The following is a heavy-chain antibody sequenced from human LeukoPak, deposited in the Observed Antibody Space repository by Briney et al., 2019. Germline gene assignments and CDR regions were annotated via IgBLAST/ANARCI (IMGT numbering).Heavy chain of an antibody. V-gene: IGHV4-31*03. J-gene: IGHJ4*02. D-gene: IGHD6-19*01. CDR2: IYYSGST. CDR3: ARVEAVAGGLDY. Sequence: IPSETLSLTCTVSGGSISSGGYYWSWIRQHPGKGLEWIGYIYYSGSTYYNPSLKSRVTISVDTSKNQFSLKLSSVTAADTAVYYCARVEAVAGGLDYWGQGTLVTVSS. CDR1: GGSISSGGYY.